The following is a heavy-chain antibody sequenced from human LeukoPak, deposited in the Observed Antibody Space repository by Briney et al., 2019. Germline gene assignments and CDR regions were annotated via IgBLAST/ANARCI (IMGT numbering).Heavy chain of an antibody. CDR2: INHSGST. V-gene: IGHV4-34*01. D-gene: IGHD3-10*01. J-gene: IGHJ4*02. Sequence: SETLSLTCAVYGESFSGYYWTWIRQPPGKGLEWIGEINHSGSTNYNPSLKCRVTISVDTSKNQFSLKLSSVTAADTAVYYCARTRYYYNSRSYGAPYYFDYWGQGTLVTVSS. CDR1: GESFSGYY. CDR3: ARTRYYYNSRSYGAPYYFDY.